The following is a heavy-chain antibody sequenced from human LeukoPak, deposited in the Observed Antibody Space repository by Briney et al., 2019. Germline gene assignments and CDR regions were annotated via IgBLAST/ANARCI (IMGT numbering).Heavy chain of an antibody. D-gene: IGHD3-16*01. CDR3: AKDDDWGRYKH. Sequence: GGSLRLSCAASGFTFSSHGRNWVRQAPGKGLEWVSGISPSGGITYYTDSVKGRFTISRDKSKNTQSLQMNSLRAEDTAVYYCAKDDDWGRYKHWGQGTLVTVSS. CDR1: GFTFSSHG. V-gene: IGHV3-23*01. CDR2: ISPSGGIT. J-gene: IGHJ1*01.